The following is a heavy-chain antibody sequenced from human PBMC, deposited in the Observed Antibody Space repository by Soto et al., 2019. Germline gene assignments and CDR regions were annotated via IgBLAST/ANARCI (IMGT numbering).Heavy chain of an antibody. D-gene: IGHD2-2*01. Sequence: QVQLQESGPGLVKPSQTLSLTCTVSGGSISSGDYYWSWIRQPPGKGLEWIGYIYYSGSTYYNPSLKSRVTISVDTSKNQFSLKLSSVTAADTAVYYCARDQGTPGYCISTSCRDYYGMDVWGQGTTVTVSS. CDR3: ARDQGTPGYCISTSCRDYYGMDV. CDR1: GGSISSGDYY. J-gene: IGHJ6*02. V-gene: IGHV4-30-4*01. CDR2: IYYSGST.